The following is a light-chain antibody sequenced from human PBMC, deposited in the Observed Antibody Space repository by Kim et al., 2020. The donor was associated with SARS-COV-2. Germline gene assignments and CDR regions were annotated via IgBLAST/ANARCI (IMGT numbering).Light chain of an antibody. CDR3: NSRDSSGNHVV. J-gene: IGLJ2*01. V-gene: IGLV3-19*01. Sequence: LGQTVTTTCQGDSLRSYYASWYQQKPGQAPVLVIYGKNNRPSGIPDRFSGSSSGNTASLTITGAQAEDEADYYCNSRDSSGNHVVFGGGTQLTVL. CDR1: SLRSYY. CDR2: GKN.